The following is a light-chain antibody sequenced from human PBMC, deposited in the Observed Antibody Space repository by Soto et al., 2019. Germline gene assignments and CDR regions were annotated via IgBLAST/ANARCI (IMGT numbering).Light chain of an antibody. CDR3: QQRADWPWT. CDR2: DTF. V-gene: IGKV3-11*01. J-gene: IGKJ1*01. CDR1: QNIAIY. Sequence: IVSTQSPATLSFSPGERATLSCRASQNIAIYLAWYQQKSGQSPRLLIYDTFNRAPGIPDRFSGSGSGTDFTLTISSLEPEDFAVYYCQQRADWPWTFGQGTTVEIK.